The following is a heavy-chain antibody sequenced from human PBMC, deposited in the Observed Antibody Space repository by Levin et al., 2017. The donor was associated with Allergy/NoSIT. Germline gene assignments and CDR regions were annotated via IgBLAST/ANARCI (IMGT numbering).Heavy chain of an antibody. D-gene: IGHD3-10*01. Sequence: SQTLSLTCTVSCGSISSSHWSWIRRPPGKGLEWIGYVYNSGSTGTTNYNPSLKSRLPISLDTSRNQVSLQLRSVTAADAAVYYCARDRVVKASTRSSREKYYYYGMDVWGQGTTVTVSS. J-gene: IGHJ6*02. V-gene: IGHV4-59*01. CDR2: VYNSGSTGTT. CDR3: ARDRVVKASTRSSREKYYYYGMDV. CDR1: CGSISSSH.